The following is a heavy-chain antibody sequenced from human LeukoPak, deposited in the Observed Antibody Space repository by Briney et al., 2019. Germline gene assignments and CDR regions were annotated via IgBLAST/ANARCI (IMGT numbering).Heavy chain of an antibody. Sequence: SQTLSLTCTVSGGSISTEYWSWIRQPPGKGLEWSGYVYYSGSTNYNPSLKSRVTISVDTSKNQFSLRLSSVTAADTAVYYCARGSVGASTDYYYYYMDVWGKGTTVTVSS. CDR3: ARGSVGASTDYYYYYMDV. D-gene: IGHD1-26*01. CDR2: VYYSGST. J-gene: IGHJ6*03. CDR1: GGSISTEY. V-gene: IGHV4-59*01.